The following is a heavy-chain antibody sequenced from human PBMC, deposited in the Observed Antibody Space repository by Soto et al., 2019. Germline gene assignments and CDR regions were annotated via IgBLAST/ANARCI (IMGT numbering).Heavy chain of an antibody. Sequence: GGSLRLSCAASGFTFSSYAMRWVRQAPGKGLEYVSAISSNGGSTYYANSVKGRFTISRDNSKNTLYLQMGSLRAEDMAVYYCARGDCSGGSCYYGIWGQGTMVTVSS. CDR2: ISSNGGST. CDR3: ARGDCSGGSCYYGI. D-gene: IGHD2-15*01. J-gene: IGHJ3*02. CDR1: GFTFSSYA. V-gene: IGHV3-64*01.